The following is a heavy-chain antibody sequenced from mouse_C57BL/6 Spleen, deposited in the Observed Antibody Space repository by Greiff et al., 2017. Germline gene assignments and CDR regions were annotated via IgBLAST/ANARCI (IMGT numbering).Heavy chain of an antibody. V-gene: IGHV1-82*01. CDR2: IYPGDGDT. D-gene: IGHD2-5*01. J-gene: IGHJ4*01. CDR1: GYAFSSSW. Sequence: VQLQQSGPELVKPGASVKISCKASGYAFSSSWMNWVKQRPGKGLEWIGRIYPGDGDTNYNGKFKGKATLTADKSSSTAYMQLSSLTSEDSAVYFCARSGAYYSNLYYYAMDYWGQGTSVTVSS. CDR3: ARSGAYYSNLYYYAMDY.